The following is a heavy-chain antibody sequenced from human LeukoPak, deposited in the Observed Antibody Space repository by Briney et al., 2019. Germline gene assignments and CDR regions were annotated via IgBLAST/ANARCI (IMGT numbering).Heavy chain of an antibody. Sequence: GGSLRLSCAASGFTFSDYEMNWVRQAPGKGLEWVSYISSSGSTIYYADSVKGRFTISRDNAKNSLCLQINSLRAEDTAVYYCARLRGGYRLYWGQGTLVTVSS. CDR1: GFTFSDYE. D-gene: IGHD5-24*01. J-gene: IGHJ4*02. V-gene: IGHV3-48*03. CDR3: ARLRGGYRLY. CDR2: ISSSGSTI.